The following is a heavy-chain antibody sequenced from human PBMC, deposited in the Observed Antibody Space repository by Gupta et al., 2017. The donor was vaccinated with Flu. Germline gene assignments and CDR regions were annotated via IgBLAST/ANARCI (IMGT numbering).Heavy chain of an antibody. Sequence: VRQAPGKGLECVTFISYDGSNKYYADSVKGRFTISRDNSNNTLFVQMSSLRVEDTAMYYCAKAGSSGFYHFYYGLDVWGRGTTVTVS. D-gene: IGHD3-22*01. CDR3: AKAGSSGFYHFYYGLDV. V-gene: IGHV3-30*18. J-gene: IGHJ6*02. CDR2: ISYDGSNK.